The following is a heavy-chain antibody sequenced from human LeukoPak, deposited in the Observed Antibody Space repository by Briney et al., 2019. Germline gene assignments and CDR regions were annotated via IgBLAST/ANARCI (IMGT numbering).Heavy chain of an antibody. CDR2: IYYSGST. CDR1: GYSISSGYY. Sequence: PSETLSLTCAVSGYSISSGYYWGWIRQPPGKGLEWFGSIYYSGSTYYNPSLKSRVTISVDTSKNQFSLKLSSVTAADTAVYYCARDDPAAGTHYYYYMDVWGKGTTVTVSS. J-gene: IGHJ6*03. V-gene: IGHV4-38-2*02. CDR3: ARDDPAAGTHYYYYMDV. D-gene: IGHD6-13*01.